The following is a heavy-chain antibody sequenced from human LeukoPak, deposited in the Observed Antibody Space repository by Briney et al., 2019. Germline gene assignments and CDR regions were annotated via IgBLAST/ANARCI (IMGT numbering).Heavy chain of an antibody. CDR1: GYTFTSYG. D-gene: IGHD3-10*01. CDR2: ISAYNGNT. J-gene: IGHJ6*04. V-gene: IGHV1-18*04. Sequence: ASVKVSCKASGYTFTSYGISWVRQAPGQGLEWMGWISAYNGNTNYAQKLQGRDTMTTDTSTSTAYMELRSLRSDDTAVYYCARDNYGSGSPRMDVWGKGTTVTVSS. CDR3: ARDNYGSGSPRMDV.